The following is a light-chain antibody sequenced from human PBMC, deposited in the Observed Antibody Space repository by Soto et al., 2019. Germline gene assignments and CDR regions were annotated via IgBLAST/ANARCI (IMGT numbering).Light chain of an antibody. V-gene: IGKV1-8*01. J-gene: IGKJ1*01. CDR1: QGISSY. CDR3: QQYNLYWT. CDR2: DAS. Sequence: AIRMTQSPSSFSASTGDRVTITCRASQGISSYLAWYQQKPGKAPKLLIYDASSLESGVPSRFSGSGSGTGFTLTINSLQPDDLATYYCQQYNLYWTFGQGTKVDIK.